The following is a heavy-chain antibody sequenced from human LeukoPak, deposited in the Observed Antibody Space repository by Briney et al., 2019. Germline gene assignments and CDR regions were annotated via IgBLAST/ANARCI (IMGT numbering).Heavy chain of an antibody. CDR2: INHSGST. Sequence: PSETLSLTCTVSGGSISSYYWSWIRQPPGKGLKWIGEINHSGSTNYNPSLKSRVTISVDTSKNQFSLKLSSVTAADTAVYYCARGSADIVVVPAAGNAFDIWGQGTMVTVSS. V-gene: IGHV4-59*08. D-gene: IGHD2-2*01. J-gene: IGHJ3*02. CDR3: ARGSADIVVVPAAGNAFDI. CDR1: GGSISSYY.